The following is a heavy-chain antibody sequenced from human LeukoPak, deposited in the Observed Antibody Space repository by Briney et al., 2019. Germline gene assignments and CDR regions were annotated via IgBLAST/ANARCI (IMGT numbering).Heavy chain of an antibody. CDR2: INPNSGGT. D-gene: IGHD6-19*01. J-gene: IGHJ4*02. Sequence: ASVKVSCKASGYTFTGYYMHWVRQAPGQGLEWMGWINPNSGGTNYAQKFQGRVTMTRETSISTAYMELSRLRSDDTAVYYCARDHSSGWYGDYWGQGTLVTVSS. CDR3: ARDHSSGWYGDY. V-gene: IGHV1-2*02. CDR1: GYTFTGYY.